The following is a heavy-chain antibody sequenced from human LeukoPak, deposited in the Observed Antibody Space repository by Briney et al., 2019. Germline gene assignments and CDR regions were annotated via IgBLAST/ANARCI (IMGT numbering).Heavy chain of an antibody. Sequence: GASVKVSCKASGYTFTSYGISWVRQAPGQGLEWMGWISAYNGNTNYAQKLQGRVTMTTDTSTSTAYMELRSLRSDDTAVYYCARDTERPLDSSGWYLYYFDYWGQGTLVTVSS. J-gene: IGHJ4*02. CDR2: ISAYNGNT. CDR3: ARDTERPLDSSGWYLYYFDY. V-gene: IGHV1-18*01. D-gene: IGHD6-19*01. CDR1: GYTFTSYG.